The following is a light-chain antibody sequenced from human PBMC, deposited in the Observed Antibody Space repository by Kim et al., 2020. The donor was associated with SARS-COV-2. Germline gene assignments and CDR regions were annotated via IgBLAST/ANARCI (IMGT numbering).Light chain of an antibody. CDR3: TSYSDVTTSPV. Sequence: QSALTQPASVSGTSGQSIIISCTGTDNDVGGYNYVSWLQHHPGRSPQPIIFDVSRRPAGISSRFSGSKSGNTASLTISGLQPEDEAIYYCTSYSDVTTSPVFGTGTKVTVL. V-gene: IGLV2-14*03. CDR2: DVS. CDR1: DNDVGGYNY. J-gene: IGLJ1*01.